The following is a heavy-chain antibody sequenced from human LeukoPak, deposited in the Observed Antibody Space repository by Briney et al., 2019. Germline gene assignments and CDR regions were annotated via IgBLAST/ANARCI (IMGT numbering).Heavy chain of an antibody. J-gene: IGHJ4*02. CDR2: ISSGSSYI. D-gene: IGHD4-17*01. Sequence: GGSLRLSCAASGFTFSSYSMNWVRQAPGKGLEWVSSISSGSSYIYYADSVKGRFTISRDNAKNSLYLQMNSLRAEDTAVYYCASDGDYTDYFDYWGQGTLVTVSS. CDR3: ASDGDYTDYFDY. CDR1: GFTFSSYS. V-gene: IGHV3-21*01.